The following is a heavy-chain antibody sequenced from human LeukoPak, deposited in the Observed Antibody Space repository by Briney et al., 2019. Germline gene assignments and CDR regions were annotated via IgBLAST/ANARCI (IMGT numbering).Heavy chain of an antibody. CDR2: IKEDGSEK. J-gene: IGHJ3*02. V-gene: IGHV3-7*01. Sequence: GGSLRLSCAASGFTFSTHWMTWVRQAPGKGLDWVANIKEDGSEKYYVDSVKGRFTISRDNAKNSLYLQMNSLRAEDTAVYYYAKPIMGGAFDIWGQGTMVTVSS. D-gene: IGHD2-8*01. CDR1: GFTFSTHW. CDR3: AKPIMGGAFDI.